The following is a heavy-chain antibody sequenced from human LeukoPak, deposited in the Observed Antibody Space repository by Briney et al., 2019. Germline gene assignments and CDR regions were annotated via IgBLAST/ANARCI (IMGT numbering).Heavy chain of an antibody. CDR3: ARLGNCNSSSCPHFDY. CDR1: GYSFTSYW. V-gene: IGHV5-51*01. CDR2: IYPGDSDT. J-gene: IGHJ4*02. Sequence: GESLKISCKGSGYSFTSYWIGWVRQMPGKGLEWMGIIYPGDSDTRYSPSFQGQVTISADKSISTAYLQWSSLKASDTAMYYCARLGNCNSSSCPHFDYWGQGTLVTVSS. D-gene: IGHD2-2*03.